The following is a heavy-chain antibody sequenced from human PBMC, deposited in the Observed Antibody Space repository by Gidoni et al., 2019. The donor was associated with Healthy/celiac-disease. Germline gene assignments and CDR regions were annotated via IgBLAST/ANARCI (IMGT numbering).Heavy chain of an antibody. J-gene: IGHJ4*02. V-gene: IGHV4-39*07. CDR3: ARDTWLQRYYYFDY. Sequence: QLQLQASGPGLVKPSETLSLTCTVSGGSISSSSYYWGWIRQPPGKGLEWIGSIYYSGSTYYNPSLKSRVTISVDTSKNQFSLKLSSVTAADTAVYYCARDTWLQRYYYFDYWGQGTLVTVSS. CDR1: GGSISSSSYY. CDR2: IYYSGST. D-gene: IGHD5-18*01.